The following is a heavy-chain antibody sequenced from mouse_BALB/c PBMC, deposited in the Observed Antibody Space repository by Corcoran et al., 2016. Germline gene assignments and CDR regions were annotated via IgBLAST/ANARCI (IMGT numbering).Heavy chain of an antibody. Sequence: EVQLQQYGAELVKPGASVKLSCTASGFNIKDNYMHWVKQRPEQGLEWIGRIDPANGNTKYDPKFQGKATITADTSSNTAYLQLSSLTSEDTAVYYCANWDWYFYVWGALTTVTVSS. CDR3: ANWDWYFYV. V-gene: IGHV14-3*02. J-gene: IGHJ1*01. CDR1: GFNIKDNY. D-gene: IGHD4-1*01. CDR2: IDPANGNT.